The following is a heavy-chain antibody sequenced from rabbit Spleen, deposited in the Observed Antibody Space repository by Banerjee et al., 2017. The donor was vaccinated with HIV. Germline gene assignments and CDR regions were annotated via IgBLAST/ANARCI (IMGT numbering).Heavy chain of an antibody. CDR2: IYNGDGST. Sequence: QSLEESGGDLVKPGGTLTLTCTASGFSFSGSYWICWVRQAPGKGLEWIGCIYNGDGSTYYASWAKGRFTISKTSSTTVTLQMSSLTAADTATYFCARDTGYGGKGYVDRFDPWGPGTLVTVS. CDR1: GFSFSGSYW. D-gene: IGHD4-2*01. CDR3: ARDTGYGGKGYVDRFDP. J-gene: IGHJ2*01. V-gene: IGHV1S40*01.